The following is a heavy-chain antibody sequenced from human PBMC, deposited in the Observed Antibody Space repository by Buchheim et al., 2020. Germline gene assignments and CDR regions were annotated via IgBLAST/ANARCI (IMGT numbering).Heavy chain of an antibody. CDR1: GFTFSSYS. D-gene: IGHD3-3*01. Sequence: VQLVESGGGLVQPGGSLRLSCAASGFTFSSYSMNWVRQAPGKGLEWVSYISSSSSTIYYADSVKGRFTISRDNAKNSLYLQMNSLGDEDTAGYYCARDITIRYYGMDVWGQGTT. CDR2: ISSSSSTI. V-gene: IGHV3-48*02. J-gene: IGHJ6*02. CDR3: ARDITIRYYGMDV.